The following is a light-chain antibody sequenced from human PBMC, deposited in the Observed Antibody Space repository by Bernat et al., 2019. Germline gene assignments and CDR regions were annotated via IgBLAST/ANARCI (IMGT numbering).Light chain of an antibody. V-gene: IGKV1-39*01. Sequence: DVQMTQSPSSLSASIGDRVTVTCRASQSISTFLNWYQPKPGRAPKLLIHTASSLQSGVPSRFSGSGTGTDFTLTISSLQPEDFATYYCQQSYTTPLTFGGGTKVEIK. J-gene: IGKJ4*01. CDR1: QSISTF. CDR2: TAS. CDR3: QQSYTTPLT.